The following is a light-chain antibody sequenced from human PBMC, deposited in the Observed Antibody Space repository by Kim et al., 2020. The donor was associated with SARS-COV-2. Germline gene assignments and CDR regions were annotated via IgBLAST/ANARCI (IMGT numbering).Light chain of an antibody. CDR2: QDS. J-gene: IGLJ3*02. V-gene: IGLV3-1*01. Sequence: VSPGQTAHITCYGDKLGDKYACWYQQKPGQSPVLVIYQDSKRPSGIPERFSGSNSGNTATLTISGTQAMDEADYYCQAWDSSTAVFGGGTQLTVL. CDR1: KLGDKY. CDR3: QAWDSSTAV.